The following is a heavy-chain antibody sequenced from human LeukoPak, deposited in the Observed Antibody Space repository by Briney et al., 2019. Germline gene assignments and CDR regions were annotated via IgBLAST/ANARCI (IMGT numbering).Heavy chain of an antibody. Sequence: PGGSLRLSCAASGFTFSSYSMNWVRQAPGKGLEWVSSISSSSSYIYYADSVKGRFTISRDNAKNSLYLQMNSLRAEDTAVYYCAREEAYYDFWSGYYRGEKKTGGFDYWGQGTLVTVSS. J-gene: IGHJ4*02. D-gene: IGHD3-3*01. V-gene: IGHV3-21*01. CDR2: ISSSSSYI. CDR1: GFTFSSYS. CDR3: AREEAYYDFWSGYYRGEKKTGGFDY.